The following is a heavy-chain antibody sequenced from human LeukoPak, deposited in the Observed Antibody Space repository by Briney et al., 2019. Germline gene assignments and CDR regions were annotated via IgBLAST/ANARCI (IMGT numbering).Heavy chain of an antibody. D-gene: IGHD3-10*01. V-gene: IGHV4-39*07. CDR1: GGSISSSSYY. Sequence: SETLSLTCTVSGGSISSSSYYWGWIRQPPRRGLEWIGSIYYSGSTYYNPSLKSRVTISVDTSKNQFSLKLSSVTAADTAVYYCARYGSGNNWFDPWGQGTLVTVSS. J-gene: IGHJ5*02. CDR2: IYYSGST. CDR3: ARYGSGNNWFDP.